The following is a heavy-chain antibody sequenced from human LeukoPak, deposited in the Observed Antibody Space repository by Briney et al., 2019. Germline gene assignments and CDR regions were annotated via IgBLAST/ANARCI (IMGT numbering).Heavy chain of an antibody. V-gene: IGHV3-48*03. D-gene: IGHD5-18*01. CDR2: ISTRGGTI. J-gene: IGHJ4*02. CDR3: VRDGYSYGYDFDY. CDR1: GFLFSDYE. Sequence: GGSLRLSCGASGFLFSDYERNWVRQAPGKGLEWISYISTRGGTIYYADSVEGRFTISRDNAKNALYLQMNSLRVEDTAFYYCVRDGYSYGYDFDYWGQGTLVAVSP.